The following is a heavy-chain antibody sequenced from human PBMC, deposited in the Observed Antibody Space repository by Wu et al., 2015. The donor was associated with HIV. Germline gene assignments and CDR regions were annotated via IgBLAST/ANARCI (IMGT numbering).Heavy chain of an antibody. D-gene: IGHD5-24*01. CDR1: GYSFSAYY. CDR3: AGYGRGYNWLYY. Sequence: QVQLVQSGAEMKKPGASVKVSCKASGYSFSAYYMHWVRQAPGQGLEYLGWIIPSSGDTRYAQNFQGRVTMTRDTSINTVYMELTRVKSDDTAVYYCAGYGRGYNWLYYWGQGTLVTVSS. J-gene: IGHJ4*02. V-gene: IGHV1-2*02. CDR2: IIPSSGDT.